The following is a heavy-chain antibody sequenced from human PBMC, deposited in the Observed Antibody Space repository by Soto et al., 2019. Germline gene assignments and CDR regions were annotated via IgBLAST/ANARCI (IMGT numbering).Heavy chain of an antibody. D-gene: IGHD2-15*01. Sequence: QVQLVQSGAEVKKPGSSVKVSCKASGGTFSSYAISWVRQAPGQGLEWMGGIIPIFGTANYAQKFQGRVTITADESTSTAYMELSSLRSEDTAVYYCARDSPLGYCSGGSCYSGWFDPWGQGTLVTVSS. V-gene: IGHV1-69*01. J-gene: IGHJ5*02. CDR1: GGTFSSYA. CDR2: IIPIFGTA. CDR3: ARDSPLGYCSGGSCYSGWFDP.